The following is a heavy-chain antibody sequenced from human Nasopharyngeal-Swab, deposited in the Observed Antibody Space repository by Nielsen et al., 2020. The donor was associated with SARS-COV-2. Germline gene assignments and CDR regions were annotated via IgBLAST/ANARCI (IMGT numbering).Heavy chain of an antibody. CDR2: IYSGGST. D-gene: IGHD3-9*01. CDR1: GFTVSSNY. V-gene: IGHV3-66*01. CDR3: ARAGTYYDILTGYYKGGIDY. J-gene: IGHJ4*02. Sequence: GESLKISCAASGFTVSSNYMSWVRQAPGKGLEWVSVIYSGGSTYYADSVKGRFTISRDNSKNALYLQMNSLRAEDTAVYYCARAGTYYDILTGYYKGGIDYWGQGTLVTVSS.